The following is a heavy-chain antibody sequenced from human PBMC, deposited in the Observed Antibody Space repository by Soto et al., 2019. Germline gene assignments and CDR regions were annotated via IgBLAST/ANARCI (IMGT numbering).Heavy chain of an antibody. J-gene: IGHJ6*02. D-gene: IGHD3-10*01. CDR3: AREWFGEGPYYYYYGMDV. CDR2: IWYDGSNK. Sequence: QVQLVESGGGVVQPGRSLRLSCAASGFTFSSYGMHWVRQAPGKGLEWVAVIWYDGSNKYYADSVKGRFTISRDNSKNTLYLQMNSLRAEDTAVYYCAREWFGEGPYYYYYGMDVWGQGTTVTFSS. CDR1: GFTFSSYG. V-gene: IGHV3-33*01.